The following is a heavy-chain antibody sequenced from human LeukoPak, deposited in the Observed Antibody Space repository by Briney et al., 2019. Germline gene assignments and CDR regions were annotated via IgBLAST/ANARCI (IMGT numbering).Heavy chain of an antibody. J-gene: IGHJ4*02. CDR3: ARESLEFRFFDF. D-gene: IGHD1-1*01. Sequence: PSQTLSLTCTVSGGSLSSGSYYWSWIRQPAGTGLECIGRIYTTGRTIYNPSLKSQVTISINTSKNQFSLKLTSVTATDTAMYYCARESLEFRFFDFWGQGALVTVSS. CDR1: GGSLSSGSYY. V-gene: IGHV4-61*02. CDR2: IYTTGRT.